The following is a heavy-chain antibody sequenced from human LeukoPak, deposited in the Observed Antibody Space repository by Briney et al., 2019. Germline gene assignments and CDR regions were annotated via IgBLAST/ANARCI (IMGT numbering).Heavy chain of an antibody. CDR2: ISGSGGST. CDR1: GFTFSSYA. V-gene: IGHV3-23*01. CDR3: AKDIVVVPAAMSGGDY. D-gene: IGHD2-2*01. J-gene: IGHJ4*02. Sequence: GGSLRLSCAASGFTFSSYAMSWVRQAPGKGLEWVSAISGSGGSTYYADSVKGRFTISRDNSKNTLYLQMNSLGAEDTAVYYCAKDIVVVPAAMSGGDYWGQGTLVTVYS.